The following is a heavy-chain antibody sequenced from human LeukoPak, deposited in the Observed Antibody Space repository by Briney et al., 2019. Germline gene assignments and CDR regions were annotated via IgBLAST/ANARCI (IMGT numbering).Heavy chain of an antibody. CDR2: ISGNGGYT. D-gene: IGHD2-15*01. V-gene: IGHV3-23*01. J-gene: IGHJ4*02. CDR3: AKGNNGCYDS. Sequence: PGGSLRLSCAAPGFTFSSYAMSWVRQAPGKGLEWVSSISGNGGYTYHADSVKGRFTISRDNSKNTLYMQMNSLRAEDTAVYYCAKGNNGCYDSWGQGTLVTVSS. CDR1: GFTFSSYA.